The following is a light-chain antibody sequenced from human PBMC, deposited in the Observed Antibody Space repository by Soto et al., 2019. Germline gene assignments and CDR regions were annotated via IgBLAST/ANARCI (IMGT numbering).Light chain of an antibody. J-gene: IGKJ3*01. Sequence: EIMMTQSPGTVSVSPWERATLSCMASQSVSSNLAWYQQKPGQAPRLLISDASTRATGIPARFSGSGSGSDFTLTISSLQSEDFAVYYCQHYNKWPLPFGPGTKVDIK. V-gene: IGKV3-15*01. CDR2: DAS. CDR3: QHYNKWPLP. CDR1: QSVSSN.